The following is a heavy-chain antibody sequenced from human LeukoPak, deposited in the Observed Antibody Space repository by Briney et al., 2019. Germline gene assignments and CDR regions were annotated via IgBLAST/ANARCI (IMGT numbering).Heavy chain of an antibody. CDR3: AKDVAGTGDYFDY. Sequence: GGSLRLSCAASGFSFSSYSMDWVRQAPGKGLEWVSAISGSGGSTYYADSVKGRFTISRDNSKNTVYLQMNSLRAEDTAVYYCAKDVAGTGDYFDYWGQGTLVTVSS. J-gene: IGHJ4*02. CDR1: GFSFSSYS. D-gene: IGHD6-19*01. V-gene: IGHV3-23*01. CDR2: ISGSGGST.